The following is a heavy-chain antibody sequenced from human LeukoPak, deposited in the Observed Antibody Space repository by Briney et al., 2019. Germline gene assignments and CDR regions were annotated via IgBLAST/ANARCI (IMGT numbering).Heavy chain of an antibody. CDR2: IKQDGSDK. CDR1: GFTFSSYA. D-gene: IGHD6-19*01. J-gene: IGHJ5*02. CDR3: ARYATSSGSRWLEP. Sequence: AGGSLRLSCAASGFTFSSYAMHWVRQAPGKGLEWVAHIKQDGSDKYYVDSVKGRFTISRDNAKNSLYLQMNSLRAEDTAVYYCARYATSSGSRWLEPWGQGTLVTVSS. V-gene: IGHV3-7*01.